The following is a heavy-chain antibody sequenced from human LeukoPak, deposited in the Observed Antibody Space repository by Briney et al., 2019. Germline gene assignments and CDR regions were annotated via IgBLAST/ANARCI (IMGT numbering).Heavy chain of an antibody. CDR3: AKDYYYDSSGPSH. CDR2: ISWNSGSI. V-gene: IGHV3-9*01. CDR1: GFTFDDYA. Sequence: QSGRSLRLSCAASGFTFDDYAMHWVRQAPGKGLEWVSGISWNSGSIGYADSVKGRFTISRDNAKNSLYLQMNSLRAEDTALYYCAKDYYYDSSGPSHWGQGTLVTVSS. D-gene: IGHD3-22*01. J-gene: IGHJ4*02.